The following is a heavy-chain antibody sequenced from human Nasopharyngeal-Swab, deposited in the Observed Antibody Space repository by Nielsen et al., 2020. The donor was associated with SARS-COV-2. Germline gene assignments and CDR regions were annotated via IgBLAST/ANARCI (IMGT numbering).Heavy chain of an antibody. CDR2: ISSSSSYI. J-gene: IGHJ6*02. D-gene: IGHD3-3*01. Sequence: GGSLRLSCAASGFTFNNYNFNWVRQAPGKGLEWVAAISSSSSYIYYADSVKGRFTISRDNAKNSLYLQMNSLRAEDTAMYYCARDGLDYDFWSAYFMDVWCQGTTVTVSS. CDR1: GFTFNNYN. CDR3: ARDGLDYDFWSAYFMDV. V-gene: IGHV3-21*01.